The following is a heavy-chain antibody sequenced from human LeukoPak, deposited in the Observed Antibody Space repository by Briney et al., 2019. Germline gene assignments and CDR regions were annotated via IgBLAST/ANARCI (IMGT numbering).Heavy chain of an antibody. D-gene: IGHD3-3*01. V-gene: IGHV1-2*02. CDR1: GYTFTGYY. CDR3: ARDGNVLRFLEWLLLFDY. CDR2: INPNSGGT. Sequence: ASVKVSCKASGYTFTGYYMHWVRQAPGQGLEWMGWINPNSGGTNYAQKFQGRVTMTRDTSISTAYMELSRLRSDDTAVYYCARDGNVLRFLEWLLLFDYWGQGTLVTVSS. J-gene: IGHJ4*02.